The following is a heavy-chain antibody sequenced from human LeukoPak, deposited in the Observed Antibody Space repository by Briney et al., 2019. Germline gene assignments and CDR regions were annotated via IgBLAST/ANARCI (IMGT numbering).Heavy chain of an antibody. V-gene: IGHV2-5*02. CDR3: AHRRKTLSENWFHP. Sequence: SGPTLVKPTQTLTLTCTFSGFSLSTSERGVGWIRQPPGKALEWLAVIYWDDGKIYSPSLKSRLTITKDTSKNQVVLTMTNMDPVDTATYYCAHRRKTLSENWFHPWGQGTLVTVSS. CDR2: IYWDDGK. J-gene: IGHJ5*02. D-gene: IGHD4-23*01. CDR1: GFSLSTSERG.